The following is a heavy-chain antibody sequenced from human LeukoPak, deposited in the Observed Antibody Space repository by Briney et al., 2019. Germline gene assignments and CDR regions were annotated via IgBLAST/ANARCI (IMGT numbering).Heavy chain of an antibody. V-gene: IGHV1-2*02. D-gene: IGHD6-13*01. CDR1: GYTFTGYY. Sequence: ASVKVSCKASGYTFTGYYMHRVRQAPGQGLEWMGWINPNSGGTNYAQKFQGRVTMTRDTSISTAYMELSRLRSDDTAVYYCARDIAAAMYYFDYWGQGTLVTVSS. J-gene: IGHJ4*02. CDR3: ARDIAAAMYYFDY. CDR2: INPNSGGT.